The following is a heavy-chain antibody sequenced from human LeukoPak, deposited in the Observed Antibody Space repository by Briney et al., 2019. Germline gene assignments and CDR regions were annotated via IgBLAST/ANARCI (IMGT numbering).Heavy chain of an antibody. V-gene: IGHV3-53*01. CDR3: ARERGRGRDSPWFDY. J-gene: IGHJ4*02. CDR2: IYSDGST. D-gene: IGHD1-26*01. Sequence: GGSLRLSCAASGFIVSGDFMSWVRRAPGKGLEWVSVIYSDGSTYYADSVKGRFTISRDNSKNTLDLQMTGLRAEDTAVYYCARERGRGRDSPWFDYWGQGTLVTVSS. CDR1: GFIVSGDF.